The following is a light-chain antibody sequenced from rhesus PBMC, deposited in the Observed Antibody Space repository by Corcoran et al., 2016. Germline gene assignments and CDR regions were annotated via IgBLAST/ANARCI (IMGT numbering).Light chain of an antibody. V-gene: IGKV3-53*02. CDR1: QSVGSN. CDR3: QHYTTSPPYS. J-gene: IGKJ2*01. Sequence: QVILTQSPAILSLSPGERATLSCRASQSVGSNLAWYQQKPGQAPRLLIYGASSRAIVIPDRFSGSGVVTEFTLTISSLEPEYFAMYSCQHYTTSPPYSFGQGTKVEIK. CDR2: GAS.